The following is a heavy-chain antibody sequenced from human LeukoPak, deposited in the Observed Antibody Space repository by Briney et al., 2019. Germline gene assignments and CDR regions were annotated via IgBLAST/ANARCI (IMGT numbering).Heavy chain of an antibody. CDR1: GFTFSSFG. CDR2: IWYDGSNK. J-gene: IGHJ3*02. Sequence: PGGSLRLSCAASGFTFSSFGMHWVRQAPGKGLEWVAVIWYDGSNKYYADSVKGRFTISRDNSKNTLYLQMNSLRAEDTAVYYCARDYPLVLRYFDWLLGGAFDIWGQGTMVTVSS. V-gene: IGHV3-33*01. D-gene: IGHD3-9*01. CDR3: ARDYPLVLRYFDWLLGGAFDI.